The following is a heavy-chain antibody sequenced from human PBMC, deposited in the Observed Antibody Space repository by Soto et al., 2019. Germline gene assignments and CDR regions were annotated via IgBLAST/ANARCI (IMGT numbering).Heavy chain of an antibody. CDR3: ARAPGAAAGMVADYYYYYGMDV. V-gene: IGHV6-1*01. CDR1: GASVSSNSCP. J-gene: IGHJ6*02. Sequence: SRTLSLTFAIAGASVSSNSCPLNWLRPSPSRGLEWLGRTYYRSKWYNDYAVSVKSRITINPDTSKNQFSLQLNSVTPEDTAVYYCARAPGAAAGMVADYYYYYGMDVWGQGTTVTVSS. CDR2: TYYRSKWYN. D-gene: IGHD6-13*01.